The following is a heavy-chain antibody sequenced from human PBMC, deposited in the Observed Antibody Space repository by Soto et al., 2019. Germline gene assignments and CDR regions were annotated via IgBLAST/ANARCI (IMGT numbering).Heavy chain of an antibody. D-gene: IGHD3-10*01. Sequence: ASVKVSFKASGYTFSNFAMHWVRQAPGQRLEWMGWINPGNGNTKYSQTFQGRVTITRDTSASTAYMELSSLRSEDTAVYYCARAVALGVKTLYYYYGMDVWGQGTTVTVSS. J-gene: IGHJ6*01. V-gene: IGHV1-3*01. CDR1: GYTFSNFA. CDR2: INPGNGNT. CDR3: ARAVALGVKTLYYYYGMDV.